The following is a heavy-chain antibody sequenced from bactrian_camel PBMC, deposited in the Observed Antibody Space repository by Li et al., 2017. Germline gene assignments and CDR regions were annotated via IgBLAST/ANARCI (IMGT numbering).Heavy chain of an antibody. D-gene: IGHD6*01. Sequence: EVQLVESGGGSVQAGGSLRLSCATSEYNFRSNCLGWYRQPPGKEREGVAAIGWGVDHTYYDDAVKGRFTISRDNAKNTLYLQLNSLKAEDTAMYYCAKGDMVAGPNQRGQGTQVTVS. V-gene: IGHV3S59*01. J-gene: IGHJ4*01. CDR1: EYNFRSNC. CDR2: IGWGVDHT. CDR3: AKGDMVAGPNQ.